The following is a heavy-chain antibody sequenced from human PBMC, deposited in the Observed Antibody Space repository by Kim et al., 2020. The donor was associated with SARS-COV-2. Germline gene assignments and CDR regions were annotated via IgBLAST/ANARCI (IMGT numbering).Heavy chain of an antibody. CDR3: ARGQISNYYDSPRGLGI. Sequence: SETLSLTCTVSGGSISSGGYYWSWIRQHPGKGLEWIGYIYYSGSTYYNPSLKSRVTISVDTSKNQFSLKLSSVTAADTAVYYCARGQISNYYDSPRGLGIWGQGTMVTVSS. V-gene: IGHV4-31*03. CDR2: IYYSGST. D-gene: IGHD3-22*01. J-gene: IGHJ3*02. CDR1: GGSISSGGYY.